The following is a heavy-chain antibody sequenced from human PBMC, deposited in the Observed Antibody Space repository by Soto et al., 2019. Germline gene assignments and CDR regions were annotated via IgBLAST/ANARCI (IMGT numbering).Heavy chain of an antibody. J-gene: IGHJ3*02. CDR1: GYNFGDFW. V-gene: IGHV3-74*01. CDR3: AKDRGRPDAFNI. Sequence: GSLRLSCAGSGYNFGDFWMHWVRQAPGKGLVWVSRIDNGGTNTVYADAVKGRFTISRDNAKNTLYLQMNSLRAEDTAVYYCAKDRGRPDAFNIWGQGTMVTVS. CDR2: IDNGGTNT. D-gene: IGHD3-10*01.